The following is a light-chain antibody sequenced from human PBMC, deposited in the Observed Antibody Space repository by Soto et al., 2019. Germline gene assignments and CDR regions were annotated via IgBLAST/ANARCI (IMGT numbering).Light chain of an antibody. V-gene: IGKV4-1*01. J-gene: IGKJ2*01. Sequence: DIVMTQSPDSLAVSLGERATINCKSSQSILYSSNNKNYLAWYQQKPGQPPKLLIYWASTRQSGVPDRFSGSGSGTDFTLTIISLQAEDVAIYYCQQYYSSLYTFGQGTRFEIK. CDR1: QSILYSSNNKNY. CDR3: QQYYSSLYT. CDR2: WAS.